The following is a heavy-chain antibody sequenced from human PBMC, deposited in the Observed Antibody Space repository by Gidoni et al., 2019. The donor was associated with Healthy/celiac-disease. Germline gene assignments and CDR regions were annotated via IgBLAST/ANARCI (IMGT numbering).Heavy chain of an antibody. Sequence: QVQLVQSGAEVKKTGSSVKVSCKAAGGTVSSYAISWVRQDPGQGLEWMGGIIPIFGTANYAQKFQGRVTITADKSTSTAYMELSSLRSEDTAVYYCARGVNYVFESDAFDIWGQGTMVTVSS. CDR3: ARGVNYVFESDAFDI. V-gene: IGHV1-69*06. J-gene: IGHJ3*02. D-gene: IGHD1-7*01. CDR2: IIPIFGTA. CDR1: GGTVSSYA.